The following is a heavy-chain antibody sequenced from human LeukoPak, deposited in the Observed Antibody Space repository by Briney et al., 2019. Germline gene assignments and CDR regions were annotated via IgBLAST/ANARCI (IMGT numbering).Heavy chain of an antibody. CDR1: GYTFTSYA. CDR2: INTNTGNP. J-gene: IGHJ3*02. D-gene: IGHD1-26*01. V-gene: IGHV7-4-1*02. CDR3: ARDPSPIPWLPYPSIVGATFNAFDI. Sequence: ASVKVSCKASGYTFTSYAMNWVRQAPGQGLEWMGWINTNTGNPTYAQGFTGRFVFSLDTSVSTAYLQISSLKAEDTAVYYCARDPSPIPWLPYPSIVGATFNAFDIWGQGTTVTVSS.